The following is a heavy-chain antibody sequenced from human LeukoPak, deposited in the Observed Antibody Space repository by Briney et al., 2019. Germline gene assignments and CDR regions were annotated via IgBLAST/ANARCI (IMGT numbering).Heavy chain of an antibody. V-gene: IGHV4-61*01. CDR3: ARDGIAVAGLDY. CDR2: IYYSGST. Sequence: SETLSLTCTVSGGSISSSSYYWSWIRQPPGKGLEWIGYIYYSGSTNYNPSLKSRVTISVDTSKNQFSLKLSSVTAADTAVYYCARDGIAVAGLDYWGQGTLVTVSS. J-gene: IGHJ4*02. D-gene: IGHD6-19*01. CDR1: GGSISSSSYY.